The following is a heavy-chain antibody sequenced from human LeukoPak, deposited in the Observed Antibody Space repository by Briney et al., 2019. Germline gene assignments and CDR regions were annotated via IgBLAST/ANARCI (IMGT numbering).Heavy chain of an antibody. V-gene: IGHV3-23*01. Sequence: PGGSLRLSCAASGFTFSSYAMSWVRQAPGKGLEWVPAISGSGGSTYYADSVKGRFTISRDNSKNTLCLQMNSLRAEDTAVYYCAKCERWLPSDDAFDIWGQGTMVTVSS. CDR3: AKCERWLPSDDAFDI. J-gene: IGHJ3*02. D-gene: IGHD3-22*01. CDR2: ISGSGGST. CDR1: GFTFSSYA.